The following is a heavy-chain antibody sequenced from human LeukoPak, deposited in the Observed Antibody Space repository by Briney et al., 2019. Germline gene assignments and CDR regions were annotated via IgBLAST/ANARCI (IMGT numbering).Heavy chain of an antibody. D-gene: IGHD6-13*01. V-gene: IGHV4-59*12. CDR2: IYYSGST. CDR3: ASIDFSSSWYLFDY. J-gene: IGHJ4*02. Sequence: PSETLSLTCTVSYGSLTSYYWSWIRQPPGKGREWIGSIYYSGSTYYNPSLKCRVTISVDTSKNQFSLKLSSVTAADTAVYYCASIDFSSSWYLFDYWGQGTLVTVSS. CDR1: YGSLTSYY.